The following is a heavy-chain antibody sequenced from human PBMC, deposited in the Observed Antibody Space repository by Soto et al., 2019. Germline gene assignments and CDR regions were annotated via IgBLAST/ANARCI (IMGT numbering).Heavy chain of an antibody. CDR2: IYYSGST. V-gene: IGHV4-31*03. J-gene: IGHJ4*02. CDR3: ARGEVVALGY. D-gene: IGHD2-15*01. CDR1: GGSISSGGYS. Sequence: SETLSLTCTVSGGSISSGGYSWTWIRQHPGKGLEWIGYIYYSGSTYYKPSLKSRVTISVDTSKNQLSLKLSSVTAADTAVYYCARGEVVALGYWGQGTLVTVSS.